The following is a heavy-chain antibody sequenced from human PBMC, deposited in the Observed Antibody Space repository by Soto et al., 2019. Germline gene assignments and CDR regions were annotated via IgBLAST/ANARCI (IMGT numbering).Heavy chain of an antibody. CDR2: IYHVGST. J-gene: IGHJ3*02. Sequence: SETLSLTCAVSGGSISSSNWWSWVRQPPGKGLEWIGEIYHVGSTNYNPSLKGRVTISVDKSKNQFSLKLSSVTAADMAVYYCARVLGNDAFDIWGQGTMVT. D-gene: IGHD3-3*02. CDR3: ARVLGNDAFDI. CDR1: GGSISSSNW. V-gene: IGHV4-4*02.